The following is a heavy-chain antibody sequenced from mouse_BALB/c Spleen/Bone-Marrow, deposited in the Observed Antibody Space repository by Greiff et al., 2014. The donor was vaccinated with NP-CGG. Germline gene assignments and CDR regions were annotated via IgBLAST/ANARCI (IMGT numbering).Heavy chain of an antibody. CDR1: GFTFSSYG. D-gene: IGHD1-1*01. V-gene: IGHV5-6*01. CDR2: ISSGDGYT. J-gene: IGHJ3*01. Sequence: EVQGVESGGALVKPGGSLKLSCAASGFTFSSYGMSWVRQTPDKRLEWVATISSGDGYTYYPDSVKGRFTISRDNAKNTLYLQMSCLTSEDSAMYYCARQRGGGYYGFFAYWGQGTLVTVSA. CDR3: ARQRGGGYYGFFAY.